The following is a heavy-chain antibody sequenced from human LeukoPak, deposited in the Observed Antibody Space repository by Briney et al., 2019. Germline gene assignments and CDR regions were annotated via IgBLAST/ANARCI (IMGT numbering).Heavy chain of an antibody. CDR1: GFTFTNYA. J-gene: IGHJ4*02. CDR2: ISGNGIST. D-gene: IGHD3-9*01. V-gene: IGHV3-64*01. CDR3: AREFILTXYSXFDS. Sequence: GGSLRLSCAASGFTFTNYAMHWVRQAPGKGLEYVSTISGNGISTYYANSVKGRFTVSRDNAKNSLYLQMNSLRAEDTAVYYCAREFILTXYSXFDSWGQGTLVTVSS.